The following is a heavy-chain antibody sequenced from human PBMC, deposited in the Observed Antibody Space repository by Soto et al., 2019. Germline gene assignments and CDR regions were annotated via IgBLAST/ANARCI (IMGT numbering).Heavy chain of an antibody. J-gene: IGHJ4*02. CDR3: ARLGGIAAAG. CDR2: INHSGST. D-gene: IGHD6-13*01. V-gene: IGHV4-34*01. CDR1: GGSFSGYY. Sequence: QVQLQQWGAGLLKPSETLSLTCAVYGGSFSGYYWSWIRQPPGKGLEWIGEINHSGSTNYNPSLKSRVTISVDTSKNQCSLKLSSVTAADTAVYYCARLGGIAAAGWGQGTLVTVSS.